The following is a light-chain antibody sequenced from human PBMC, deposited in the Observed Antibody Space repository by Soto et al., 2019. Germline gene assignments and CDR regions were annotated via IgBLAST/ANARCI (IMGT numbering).Light chain of an antibody. CDR3: HERSNWWT. J-gene: IGKJ1*01. CDR1: QSVSSY. CDR2: DAS. Sequence: EIVLTQSPATLSLSPGERATLSCRASQSVSSYLAWYQQKPGQAPRLLIYDASNRATGIPGRFSGSGSGTDFTLTISSLDPEDFAVYYCHERSNWWTFGQGTKVEIK. V-gene: IGKV3-11*01.